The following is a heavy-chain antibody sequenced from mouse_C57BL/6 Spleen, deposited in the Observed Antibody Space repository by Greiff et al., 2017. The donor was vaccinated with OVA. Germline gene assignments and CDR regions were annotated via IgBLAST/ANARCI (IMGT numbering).Heavy chain of an antibody. V-gene: IGHV1-15*01. Sequence: VQLQQSGAVLVRPGASVTLSCKASGYTFTDYEMHWVKQTPVHGLEWIGAIDPETGGTAYNQKFKGKAILTADKSSSTAYMELRSLTSEDSAVYYCTRGYYGNFFDYWGQGTTLTVSS. CDR1: GYTFTDYE. CDR2: IDPETGGT. D-gene: IGHD2-1*01. CDR3: TRGYYGNFFDY. J-gene: IGHJ2*01.